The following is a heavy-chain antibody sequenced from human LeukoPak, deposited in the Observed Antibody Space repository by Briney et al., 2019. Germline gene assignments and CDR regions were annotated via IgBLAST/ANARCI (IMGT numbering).Heavy chain of an antibody. CDR3: AKDRDSSGYYVQDHYFDY. V-gene: IGHV3-30*18. J-gene: IGHJ4*02. D-gene: IGHD3-22*01. Sequence: GGSLRLSCAASGFTFSSYGMHWVRQAPGKGREGVAVISYDGSNKYYAYSVKVRFTISRDNSKNTLYLQMNSLRAEDTAVYYCAKDRDSSGYYVQDHYFDYWGQGTLVTVSS. CDR1: GFTFSSYG. CDR2: ISYDGSNK.